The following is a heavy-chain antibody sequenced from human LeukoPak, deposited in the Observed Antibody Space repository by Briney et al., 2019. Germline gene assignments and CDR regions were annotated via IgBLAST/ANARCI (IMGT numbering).Heavy chain of an antibody. CDR1: GFTFSSYI. Sequence: GGSLRLSCAASGFTFSSYIMNWVRQAPGKGLEWVSSISTSSSYIYSADSVKGRFTISRDNAKNSLYLQMNSLRAEDTAVYYCVRDTFSPDAFDIWGQGTMVTVSS. CDR2: ISTSSSYI. J-gene: IGHJ3*02. V-gene: IGHV3-21*01. D-gene: IGHD3-16*01. CDR3: VRDTFSPDAFDI.